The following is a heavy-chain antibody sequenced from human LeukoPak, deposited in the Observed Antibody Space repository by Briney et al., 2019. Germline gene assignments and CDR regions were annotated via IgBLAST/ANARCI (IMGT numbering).Heavy chain of an antibody. CDR2: ISSSSSYI. Sequence: PGGSLRLSCAASGFTFSSYSMNWVRQAPGKGLEWVSSISSSSSYIYYADSVKGRFTISRDNAKNSLYLQMNSLRAEDTAVYYCARVTSSSSPVIDYWGQGTLVTVSS. J-gene: IGHJ4*02. D-gene: IGHD6-6*01. V-gene: IGHV3-21*01. CDR1: GFTFSSYS. CDR3: ARVTSSSSPVIDY.